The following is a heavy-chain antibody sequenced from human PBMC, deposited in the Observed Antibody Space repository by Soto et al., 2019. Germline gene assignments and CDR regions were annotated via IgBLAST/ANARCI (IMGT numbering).Heavy chain of an antibody. CDR3: PTATGTGDLDAFDI. J-gene: IGHJ3*02. D-gene: IGHD7-27*01. CDR2: IKSKTDGGTT. CDR1: GFTFSNAW. Sequence: GGSLRLSCAASGFTFSNAWMSWVRQAPGKGLEWVGRIKSKTDGGTTDYAAPVKGRFTISRDDSKNTLYLQMNSLKTEDTAVYYCPTATGTGDLDAFDIWGQGTMVTVSS. V-gene: IGHV3-15*01.